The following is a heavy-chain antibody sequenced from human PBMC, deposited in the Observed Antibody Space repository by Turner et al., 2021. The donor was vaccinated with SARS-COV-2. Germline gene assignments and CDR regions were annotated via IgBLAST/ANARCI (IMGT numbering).Heavy chain of an antibody. CDR3: ARQTDSSTWQTYDLDD. D-gene: IGHD6-13*01. Sequence: QVQRVESGGGVVQPGRSLRLSCAASGFTFSSYDMHWVRQAPGKGLEWVAVVWYDGSNKYYADSVKGRFTISRDNSTNTLYVQMNSLRAEDTAVYYCARQTDSSTWQTYDLDDWGQGTLVTVSS. CDR2: VWYDGSNK. CDR1: GFTFSSYD. V-gene: IGHV3-33*01. J-gene: IGHJ4*01.